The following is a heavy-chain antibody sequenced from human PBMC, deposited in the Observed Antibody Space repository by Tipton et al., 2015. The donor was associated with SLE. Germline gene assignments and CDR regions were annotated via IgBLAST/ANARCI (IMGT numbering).Heavy chain of an antibody. CDR2: IYHSGDT. CDR1: GGSISSSSHF. CDR3: VRELDTFEV. Sequence: TLSLTCTVSGGSISSSSHFWGWIRQPPGKGLEWIASIYHSGDTYYNPSLKSRVTLTVDTSKNQFSLSLNSVTAADTAVYYCVRELDTFEVWGPGTLVTVSS. V-gene: IGHV4-39*07. J-gene: IGHJ3*01.